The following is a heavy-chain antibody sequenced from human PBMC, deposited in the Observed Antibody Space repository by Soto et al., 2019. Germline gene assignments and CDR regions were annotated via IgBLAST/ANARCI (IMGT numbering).Heavy chain of an antibody. J-gene: IGHJ5*02. Sequence: LQTLSLTCAISGDSVSSNSAAWNWIRQSPSRGLEWLGRTYYRSKWYNDYAVSVKSRITINPDTSKNQFSLQLNSVTPEDTAVYYCARAGYNWNDESDWFDPWGQGTLVTVSS. CDR2: TYYRSKWYN. V-gene: IGHV6-1*01. D-gene: IGHD1-1*01. CDR1: GDSVSSNSAA. CDR3: ARAGYNWNDESDWFDP.